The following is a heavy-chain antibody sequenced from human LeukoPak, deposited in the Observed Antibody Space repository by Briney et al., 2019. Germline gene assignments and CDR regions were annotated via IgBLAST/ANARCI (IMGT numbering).Heavy chain of an antibody. CDR3: ARHRAYCGGDCYQAYYYYGMDV. CDR1: GGSFSGYY. V-gene: IGHV4-34*01. Sequence: SETLSLTCAVYGGSFSGYYWSWIRQPPGKGLEWIGEINHSGSTNYNPSLKSRVTISIDTSKNQFSLKLSSVTAADTAVYYCARHRAYCGGDCYQAYYYYGMDVWGQGTTVTVSS. D-gene: IGHD2-21*02. CDR2: INHSGST. J-gene: IGHJ6*02.